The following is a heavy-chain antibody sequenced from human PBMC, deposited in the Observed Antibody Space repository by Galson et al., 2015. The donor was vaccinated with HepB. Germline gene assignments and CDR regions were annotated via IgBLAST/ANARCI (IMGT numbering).Heavy chain of an antibody. CDR2: ISHDGEHQ. D-gene: IGHD1-26*01. Sequence: SLRLSCAVSGFKFSDFAMHWVRQAPGKGLEWVALISHDGEHQYYADSVRGRFTVSRDISKNTLFLHMNSLRPDDTATYYCARDPDDSEGYYMTFEYWGQGTLVTVSS. V-gene: IGHV3-30*04. J-gene: IGHJ4*02. CDR3: ARDPDDSEGYYMTFEY. CDR1: GFKFSDFA.